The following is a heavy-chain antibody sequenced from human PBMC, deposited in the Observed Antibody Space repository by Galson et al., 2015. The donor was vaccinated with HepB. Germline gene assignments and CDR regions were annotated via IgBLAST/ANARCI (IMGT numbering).Heavy chain of an antibody. CDR1: GYTFTSYG. Sequence: SVKVSCKASGYTFTSYGISWVRQAPGQGLEWMGWISAYNGNTNYAQKLQGRVTMTTDTSTSTAYMELRSLRSDDTAVYYCARDSMVRGTLVTTAFDIWGQGTMVTVSS. J-gene: IGHJ3*02. V-gene: IGHV1-18*04. CDR3: ARDSMVRGTLVTTAFDI. D-gene: IGHD3-10*01. CDR2: ISAYNGNT.